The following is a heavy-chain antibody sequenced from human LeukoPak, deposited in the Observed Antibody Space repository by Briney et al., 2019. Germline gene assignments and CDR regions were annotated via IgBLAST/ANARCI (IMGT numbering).Heavy chain of an antibody. V-gene: IGHV1-2*02. CDR3: ARGPMSPYNWFDP. CDR1: GYTFSESY. J-gene: IGHJ5*02. CDR2: NHPKRGGT. Sequence: GASVKDSCKDSGYTFSESYIHWLRQAPGQAGGWMGGNHPKRGGTKYAQEFVGRITLTRDAPINTAYMELRSLRSADTAGYYCARGPMSPYNWFDPWGQGSLVTVSS.